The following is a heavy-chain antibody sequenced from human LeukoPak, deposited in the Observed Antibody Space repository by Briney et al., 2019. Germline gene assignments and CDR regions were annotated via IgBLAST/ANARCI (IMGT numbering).Heavy chain of an antibody. Sequence: ASVKVSCKASGYTFTSYYMHWVRQAPGQGLEWMGIINPSGGSASYAQKFQGRVTMTRDTSTSTVYMELSSLRSEDTAVYYCARPRITFGPTGAFDIWGQGTMVTVSS. D-gene: IGHD3-16*01. J-gene: IGHJ3*02. CDR3: ARPRITFGPTGAFDI. V-gene: IGHV1-46*01. CDR1: GYTFTSYY. CDR2: INPSGGSA.